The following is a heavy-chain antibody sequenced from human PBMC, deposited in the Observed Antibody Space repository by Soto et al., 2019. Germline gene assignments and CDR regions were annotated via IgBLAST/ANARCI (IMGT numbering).Heavy chain of an antibody. CDR2: ISWNSGSI. Sequence: GGSLRLSCAASGFTFDDYAMHWVRQAPGKGLEWVSGISWNSGSIGYADSVKGRFTISRDNAKNSLYLQMNSLRAEDTALYYCAKDIDPQPLNIYSSGWYVGAFDIWGQGTMVTVSS. J-gene: IGHJ3*02. V-gene: IGHV3-9*01. D-gene: IGHD6-19*01. CDR1: GFTFDDYA. CDR3: AKDIDPQPLNIYSSGWYVGAFDI.